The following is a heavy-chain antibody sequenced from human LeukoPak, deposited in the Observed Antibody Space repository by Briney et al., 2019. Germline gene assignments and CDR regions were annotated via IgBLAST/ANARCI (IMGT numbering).Heavy chain of an antibody. V-gene: IGHV4-59*12. CDR3: AKADISGYGGLDY. J-gene: IGHJ4*02. D-gene: IGHD3-22*01. Sequence: PSETLSLTCTVSGGSISSYYWSWIRQPPGKGLEWIGYVYYSGSTNYNPSLKSRVTISVDTSKNQFSLKLRSVTAADTAVYYCAKADISGYGGLDYWGQGTLVAVSS. CDR2: VYYSGST. CDR1: GGSISSYY.